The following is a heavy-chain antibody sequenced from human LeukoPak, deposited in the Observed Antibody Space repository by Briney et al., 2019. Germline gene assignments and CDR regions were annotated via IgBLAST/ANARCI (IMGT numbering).Heavy chain of an antibody. CDR3: ARDSARIAVAGLGDAFDI. V-gene: IGHV3-7*01. J-gene: IGHJ3*02. CDR1: GFTFSSYW. CDR2: IKQDGSEK. Sequence: GGSLRLSCAASGFTFSSYWMSWVRQAPGKGLEWVANIKQDGSEKYYVDSVKGRFTISRDNAKNSLYLQMNSLRAEETAVYYCARDSARIAVAGLGDAFDIWGQGTMVTVSS. D-gene: IGHD6-19*01.